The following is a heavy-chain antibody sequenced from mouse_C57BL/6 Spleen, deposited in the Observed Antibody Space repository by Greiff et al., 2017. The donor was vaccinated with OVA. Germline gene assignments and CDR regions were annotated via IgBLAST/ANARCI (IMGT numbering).Heavy chain of an antibody. Sequence: EVQVVESGPELVKPGASVKIPCKASGYTFTDYNMDWVKQSHGKSLEWIGDINPNNGGTIYNQKFKGKATLTVDKSSSTAYMELRSLTSEDTAVYYCARAGNYGYLFAYWGQGTLVTVSA. CDR1: GYTFTDYN. J-gene: IGHJ3*01. CDR3: ARAGNYGYLFAY. CDR2: INPNNGGT. D-gene: IGHD2-2*01. V-gene: IGHV1-18*01.